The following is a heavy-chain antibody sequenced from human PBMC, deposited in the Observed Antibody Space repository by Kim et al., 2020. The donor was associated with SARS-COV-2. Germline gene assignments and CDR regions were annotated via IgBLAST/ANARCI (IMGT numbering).Heavy chain of an antibody. CDR2: IYYSGST. V-gene: IGHV4-59*01. CDR1: GGSISSYY. CDR3: ARASGYYYGSGSYYNEAYYFDY. D-gene: IGHD3-10*01. Sequence: SETLSLTCTVSGGSISSYYWSWIRQPPGKGLEWIAYIYYSGSTNYNPSLKSRVTISVDTSKNQFSLKLSSVTAADTAVYYCARASGYYYGSGSYYNEAYYFDYWGQGTLVTVSS. J-gene: IGHJ4*02.